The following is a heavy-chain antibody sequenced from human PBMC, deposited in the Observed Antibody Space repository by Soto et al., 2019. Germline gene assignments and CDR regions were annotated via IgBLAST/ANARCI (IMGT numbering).Heavy chain of an antibody. V-gene: IGHV4-34*01. CDR3: ARGGRIQLWFVRGEHWFDP. J-gene: IGHJ5*02. D-gene: IGHD5-18*01. CDR1: GGSFSGYY. CDR2: INHSGST. Sequence: TSETLSLTCAVYGGSFSGYYWSWIRQPPGKGLEWIGEINHSGSTNYNPSLKSRVTISVDTSKNQFSLKLSSVTAADTAVYYCARGGRIQLWFVRGEHWFDPWGQGTLVTVSS.